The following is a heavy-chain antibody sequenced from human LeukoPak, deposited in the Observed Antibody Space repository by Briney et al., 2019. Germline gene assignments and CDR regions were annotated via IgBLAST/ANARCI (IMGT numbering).Heavy chain of an antibody. J-gene: IGHJ3*02. CDR3: ARDRSSGWYSHNDAFDI. CDR1: GGTFSRYA. CDR2: IIPIFGTA. Sequence: SVKISCKASGGTFSRYAISSVRQAPGHELEWMGGIIPIFGTANYAQKFQGRVTITADESTSTAYMELSSLRSEDTAVYYCARDRSSGWYSHNDAFDIWGQGTMVTVSS. D-gene: IGHD6-19*01. V-gene: IGHV1-69*13.